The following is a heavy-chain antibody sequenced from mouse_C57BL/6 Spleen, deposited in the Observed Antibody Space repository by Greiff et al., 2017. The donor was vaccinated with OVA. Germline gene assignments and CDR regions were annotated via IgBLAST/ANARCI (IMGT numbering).Heavy chain of an antibody. D-gene: IGHD2-3*01. CDR1: GYAFTSSW. J-gene: IGHJ1*03. V-gene: IGHV1-82*01. CDR3: ARWDGYWYFDV. CDR2: IYPGDGDT. Sequence: VQLQQSGPELVKPGASVTISCKASGYAFTSSWMNWVKQRPGKGLEWIGRIYPGDGDTNYNGKFKGKATLTADKSSSTAYMQLSSRTSEDSAVYFCARWDGYWYFDVWGTGTTVTVSS.